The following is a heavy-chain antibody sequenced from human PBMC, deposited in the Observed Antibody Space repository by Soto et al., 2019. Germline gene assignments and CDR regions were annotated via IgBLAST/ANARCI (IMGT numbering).Heavy chain of an antibody. CDR1: GGSIGSSSYY. CDR2: IYYSGST. J-gene: IGHJ4*02. CDR3: ARNAIVVVPAAIDY. D-gene: IGHD2-2*01. Sequence: SETLSLTCTVSGGSIGSSSYYWGWIRQPPGKGLEWIGSIYYSGSTYYNPSLKSRVTISVDTSKNQFSLKLSSVTAADTAVYYCARNAIVVVPAAIDYWGQGTLVTVSS. V-gene: IGHV4-39*01.